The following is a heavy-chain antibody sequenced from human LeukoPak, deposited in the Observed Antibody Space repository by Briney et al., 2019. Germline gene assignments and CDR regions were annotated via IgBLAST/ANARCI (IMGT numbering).Heavy chain of an antibody. V-gene: IGHV3-48*03. Sequence: GGSLRLSCAASGFTFSSYEMNWVRQAPGKGLEWISYISSSGTTMYYADSVKGRFTISRDNAKNSLYLQMNSLRAEDTAVYYCASGRCGGGSCYHAYWGQGTLVTVSS. J-gene: IGHJ4*02. CDR2: ISSSGTTM. CDR3: ASGRCGGGSCYHAY. D-gene: IGHD2-15*01. CDR1: GFTFSSYE.